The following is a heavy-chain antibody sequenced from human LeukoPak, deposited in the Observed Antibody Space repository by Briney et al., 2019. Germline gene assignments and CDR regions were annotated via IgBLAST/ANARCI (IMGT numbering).Heavy chain of an antibody. CDR3: ARQVSAAGILFLDF. CDR2: FDPEDGET. D-gene: IGHD6-13*01. CDR1: GYTLTELS. V-gene: IGHV1-24*01. J-gene: IGHJ4*02. Sequence: GASVKVSCKVSGYTLTELSMHWVRQAPGKGLEWMGGFDPEDGETIYAQKFQGRVTMTEDTSTDTAYMELSSLRSDDTAVYYCARQVSAAGILFLDFWGQGTLVTVSS.